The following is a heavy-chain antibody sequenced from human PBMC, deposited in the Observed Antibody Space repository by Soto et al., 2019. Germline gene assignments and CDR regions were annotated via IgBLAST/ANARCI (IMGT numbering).Heavy chain of an antibody. CDR3: ATELRQYCSGGSCYLPSEYFQH. D-gene: IGHD2-15*01. V-gene: IGHV1-24*01. J-gene: IGHJ1*01. CDR2: FDPEDGET. Sequence: ASVKVSCKVSGYTLTELSMHWVRQAPGKGLEWMGGFDPEDGETIYAQKFQGRVTMTEDTSTDTAYMELSSLRSEDTAVYYCATELRQYCSGGSCYLPSEYFQHWGQGTLVTVSS. CDR1: GYTLTELS.